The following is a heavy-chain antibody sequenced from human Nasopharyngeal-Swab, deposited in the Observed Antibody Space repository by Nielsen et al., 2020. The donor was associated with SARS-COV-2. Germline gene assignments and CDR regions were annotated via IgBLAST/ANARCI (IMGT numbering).Heavy chain of an antibody. V-gene: IGHV1-3*01. D-gene: IGHD3-22*01. CDR3: ARADSSGYYYGDWFDP. CDR1: GYTFTSYA. J-gene: IGHJ5*02. CDR2: INAGNGNT. Sequence: SVKVSCKASGYTFTSYAMHWVRQAPGQRLEWMGWINAGNGNTKYSQKFQGRVTITRDTSASTAYMELGSLRSEDTAVYYCARADSSGYYYGDWFDPWGQGTLVTVSS.